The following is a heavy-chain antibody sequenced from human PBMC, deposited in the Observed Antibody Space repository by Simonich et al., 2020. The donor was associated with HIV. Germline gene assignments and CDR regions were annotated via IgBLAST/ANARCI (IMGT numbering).Heavy chain of an antibody. J-gene: IGHJ6*03. V-gene: IGHV4-34*01. CDR1: GGPFSGYY. Sequence: QVQLQQWGAGLLKPSETLSLTCAVSGGPFSGYYWSWIRQPPGKGLGWIGEINPSESTTYNPSLKSRVSISADTSKKQFSLKLSSVTAADTAVYYCARIGPDYYRGYYYMDVWGKGTTVTVSS. D-gene: IGHD3-10*01. CDR3: ARIGPDYYRGYYYMDV. CDR2: INPSEST.